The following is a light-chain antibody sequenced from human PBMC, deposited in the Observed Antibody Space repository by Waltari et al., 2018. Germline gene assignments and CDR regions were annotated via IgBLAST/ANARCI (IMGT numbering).Light chain of an antibody. J-gene: IGKJ1*01. CDR1: QSVSRW. CDR3: QKYGTLPAT. Sequence: RATLSCRASQSVSRWLAWYQQKPGQPPRLLIYGASSRANGIPDRFSGSGSGTDFSLTISRLEPEDSAVYYCQKYGTLPATFGQGTKVEVK. CDR2: GAS. V-gene: IGKV3-20*01.